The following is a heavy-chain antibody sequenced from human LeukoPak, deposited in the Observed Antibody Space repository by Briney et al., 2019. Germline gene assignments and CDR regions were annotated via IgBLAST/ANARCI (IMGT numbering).Heavy chain of an antibody. CDR2: IKQDGSEK. CDR1: GFTFSSYW. D-gene: IGHD3-22*01. CDR3: ARGYYYDSSGYYPDY. Sequence: GGSLRLSCAASGFTFSSYWMSWVRQAPGKGLEWVANIKQDGSEKYYVDSVKGRFTISRDNAKNSLYLQMNSLRAEDTAVYYCARGYYYDSSGYYPDYWGQGTLVTVSS. V-gene: IGHV3-7*04. J-gene: IGHJ4*02.